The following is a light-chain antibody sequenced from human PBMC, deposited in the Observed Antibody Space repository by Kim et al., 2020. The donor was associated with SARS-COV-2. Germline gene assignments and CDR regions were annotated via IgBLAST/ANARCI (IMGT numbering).Light chain of an antibody. Sequence: AAPGERATGSCRASQNVNSNLAWYQQKHGLAPRLLLYGAATGADGIPARFSGSGSGTEFTLTISSRQSEDFAVYYCQQYNYWPIYTFGQGTKLEI. CDR2: GAA. CDR1: QNVNSN. J-gene: IGKJ2*01. V-gene: IGKV3-15*01. CDR3: QQYNYWPIYT.